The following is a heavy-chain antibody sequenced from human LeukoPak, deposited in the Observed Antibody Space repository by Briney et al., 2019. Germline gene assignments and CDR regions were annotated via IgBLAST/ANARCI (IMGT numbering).Heavy chain of an antibody. Sequence: SETLSLTCTVSGASISSYYWSWIRQPPGKGLEWIGYIYYSGSTNYNPSLKSRVTISVDTSKNQFSLKLSSVTAADTAVYYCASRLAWGQGTLVTVSS. CDR1: GASISSYY. CDR2: IYYSGST. V-gene: IGHV4-59*01. J-gene: IGHJ4*02. D-gene: IGHD2-15*01. CDR3: ASRLA.